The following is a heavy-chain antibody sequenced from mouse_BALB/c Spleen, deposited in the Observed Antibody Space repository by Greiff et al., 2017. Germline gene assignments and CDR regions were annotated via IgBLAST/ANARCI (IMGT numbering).Heavy chain of an antibody. D-gene: IGHD2-1*01. CDR1: GFTFSSYT. CDR3: TRYGNYQAWFAY. Sequence: EVQRVESGGGLVKPGGSLKLSCAASGFTFSSYTMSWVRQTPEKRLEWVATISSGGSYTYYPDSVKGRFTISRDNAKNTLYLQMSSLKSEDTAMYYCTRYGNYQAWFAYWGQGTLVTVSA. V-gene: IGHV5-6-4*01. J-gene: IGHJ3*01. CDR2: ISSGGSYT.